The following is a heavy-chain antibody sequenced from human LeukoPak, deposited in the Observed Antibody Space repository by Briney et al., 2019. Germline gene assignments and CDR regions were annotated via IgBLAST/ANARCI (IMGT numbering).Heavy chain of an antibody. CDR3: ARDQGLNWFDP. CDR2: IYYSGST. CDR1: GGSVSSGSYY. J-gene: IGHJ5*02. V-gene: IGHV4-61*01. Sequence: SETLSLPCTVSGGSVSSGSYYWSWIRQPPGKGLEWIGYIYYSGSTNYNPSLKSRVTISVDTSKNQFSLKLSSVTAADTAVYYCARDQGLNWFDPWGQGTLVTVSS.